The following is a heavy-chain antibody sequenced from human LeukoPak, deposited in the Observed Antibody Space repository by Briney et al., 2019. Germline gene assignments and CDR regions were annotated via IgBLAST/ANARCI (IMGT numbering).Heavy chain of an antibody. J-gene: IGHJ6*02. V-gene: IGHV1-69*04. CDR1: GGTFSSYA. D-gene: IGHD5-24*01. CDR2: IIPILGIA. CDR3: ARGPLEMATVKAYYGMDV. Sequence: ASVKVSCKASGGTFSSYAISWVREAPGQGLEWMGRIIPILGIANYAQKFQGRVTITADKSTSTAYMELSSLRSEDTAVYYCARGPLEMATVKAYYGMDVWGQGTTVTVSS.